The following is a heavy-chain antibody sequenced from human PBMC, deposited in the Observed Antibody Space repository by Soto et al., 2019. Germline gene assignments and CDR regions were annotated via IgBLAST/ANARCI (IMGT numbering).Heavy chain of an antibody. CDR3: ATYGSGSYYFDY. CDR1: GYTLTELS. CDR2: FDPEDGET. J-gene: IGHJ4*02. D-gene: IGHD3-10*01. Sequence: GASVKVSCKVSGYTLTELSMHWVRQAPGKGLEWMGGFDPEDGETIYAQKFQGRVTMTEDTSTDTAYMELSSLRSEDTAVYYCATYGSGSYYFDYWGQGTLVTVS. V-gene: IGHV1-24*01.